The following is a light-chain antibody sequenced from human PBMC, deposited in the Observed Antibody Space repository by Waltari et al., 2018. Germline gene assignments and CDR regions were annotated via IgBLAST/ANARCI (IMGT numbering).Light chain of an antibody. V-gene: IGLV1-51*01. CDR2: DDH. Sequence: SVLTQTPSVSAAPGPRVTISCSGSTPNIGTNYVSWYQQLPGAAPKLLISDDHKRPSGTPDRFSGSKSGTSATLAITGLQTEDEADYFCGAWDGSLTLYVFGPGTRVTVL. CDR3: GAWDGSLTLYV. CDR1: TPNIGTNY. J-gene: IGLJ1*01.